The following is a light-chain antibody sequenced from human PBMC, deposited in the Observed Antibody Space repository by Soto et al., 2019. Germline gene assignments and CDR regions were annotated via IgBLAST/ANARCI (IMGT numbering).Light chain of an antibody. CDR1: SADLGGYNY. CDR3: CSYTDTNTGL. V-gene: IGLV2-8*01. CDR2: EFT. Sequence: QSALTQPTSASGSPGQSVTISCTGISADLGGYNYVSWYQHHPGKAPRLIIYEFTKRPSGVPDRFSGSNSANTASLTVSGLHAEDEADYYCCSYTDTNTGLFGGGTKVTVL. J-gene: IGLJ2*01.